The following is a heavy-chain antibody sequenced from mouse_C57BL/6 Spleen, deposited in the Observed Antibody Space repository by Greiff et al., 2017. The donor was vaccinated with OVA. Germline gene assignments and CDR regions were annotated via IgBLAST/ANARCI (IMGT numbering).Heavy chain of an antibody. V-gene: IGHV5-17*01. CDR3: SRDYGSSFALYFDV. D-gene: IGHD1-1*01. CDR2: ISSDSSTI. J-gene: IGHJ1*03. Sequence: EVQRVESGGGLVKPGGSLKLSCAASGFTFSDYGMHWVRLAPEQGLEWVAYISSDSSTIYYADTVKGRFTISRDNAKNTLFLEMTSLRSDDTAMYYWSRDYGSSFALYFDVWGTGTTVTVST. CDR1: GFTFSDYG.